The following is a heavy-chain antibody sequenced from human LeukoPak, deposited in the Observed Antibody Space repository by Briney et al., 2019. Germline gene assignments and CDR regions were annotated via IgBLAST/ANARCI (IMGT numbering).Heavy chain of an antibody. CDR1: GYTFTSYG. CDR2: ISAYNGNT. V-gene: IGHV1-18*01. D-gene: IGHD3-22*01. CDR3: ARESSLYYDSSTPIDY. Sequence: GASVKVSCKASGYTFTSYGISWVRQAPGQGLEWMGWISAYNGNTNYAQKLQGRVTMTTDTSTSTAYMELRSLRSDDTAVYYCARESSLYYDSSTPIDYWGQGTLVTVSS. J-gene: IGHJ4*02.